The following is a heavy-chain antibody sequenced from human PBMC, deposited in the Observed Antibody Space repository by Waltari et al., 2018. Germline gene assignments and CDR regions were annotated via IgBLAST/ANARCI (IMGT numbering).Heavy chain of an antibody. CDR1: GGSFSGYY. J-gene: IGHJ4*02. Sequence: QVQLQQWGAGLLKPSETLSLTCAVDGGSFSGYYWSWLRQPPGKVLEWIGEINHSGSTNYNPSLKSRVTISVATSKNQFSLKLSSVTAADTAVYYCARVRRYCSGGSCYPSRSDYWGQGTLVTVSS. V-gene: IGHV4-34*01. CDR2: INHSGST. D-gene: IGHD2-15*01. CDR3: ARVRRYCSGGSCYPSRSDY.